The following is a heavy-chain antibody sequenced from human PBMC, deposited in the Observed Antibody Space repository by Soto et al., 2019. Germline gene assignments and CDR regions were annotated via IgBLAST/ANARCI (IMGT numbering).Heavy chain of an antibody. CDR3: AHSSLDYDILTGYYPAYGMDV. CDR2: IYWDDDK. D-gene: IGHD3-9*01. J-gene: IGHJ6*02. CDR1: GFSLSTSGVG. Sequence: SGPTLVNPTQTLTLTCTFSGFSLSTSGVGVGWIRQPPGKALEWLALIYWDDDKRYSPSLKSRPTITKDTSKNQVVLTMTNMDPVDTATYYCAHSSLDYDILTGYYPAYGMDVWGQGTTVTVSS. V-gene: IGHV2-5*02.